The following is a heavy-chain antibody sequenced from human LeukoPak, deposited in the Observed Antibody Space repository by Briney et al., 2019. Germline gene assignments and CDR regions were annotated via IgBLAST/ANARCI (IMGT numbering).Heavy chain of an antibody. CDR2: IYPGDSDT. CDR1: GYSFTSYW. D-gene: IGHD2-2*01. CDR3: ARSLRYCSSTSCYNNWFDP. V-gene: IGHV5-51*01. Sequence: GESLKISCKGSGYSFTSYWIGWVRQMPGKGLEWMGIIYPGDSDTRYSPSFQGQVTISADKSISTAYLQWSSLMASDTAMYYCARSLRYCSSTSCYNNWFDPWGQGTLVTVSS. J-gene: IGHJ5*02.